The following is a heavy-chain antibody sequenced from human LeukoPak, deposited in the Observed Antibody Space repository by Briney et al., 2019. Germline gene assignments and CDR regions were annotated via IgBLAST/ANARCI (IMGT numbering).Heavy chain of an antibody. V-gene: IGHV1-46*01. CDR3: ARNGWVGAPQLGAFDV. D-gene: IGHD1-26*01. Sequence: ASVKVSCKASGGTFSNYAISWVRQAPGQGLEWMGIINPSAGTASYPQKFQGRVTMTRDTSTTTVYMELTSLRSEDTAAYYCARNGWVGAPQLGAFDVWGRGTMVTVSS. J-gene: IGHJ3*01. CDR2: INPSAGTA. CDR1: GGTFSNYA.